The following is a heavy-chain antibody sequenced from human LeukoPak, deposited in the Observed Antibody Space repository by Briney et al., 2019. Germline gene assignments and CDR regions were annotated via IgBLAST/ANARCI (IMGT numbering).Heavy chain of an antibody. CDR1: GFTFRNYW. V-gene: IGHV3-7*02. CDR2: IKQEGSEK. Sequence: PGGSLRLSCAASGFTFRNYWMSWVRQAPGKGLEFVANIKQEGSEKYYVDSVKGRFTISRDNAKNSLYLQMNSLRAEDTAAYYCARGLCGGDCYSDWGQGTLVTVSS. CDR3: ARGLCGGDCYSD. J-gene: IGHJ4*02. D-gene: IGHD2-21*02.